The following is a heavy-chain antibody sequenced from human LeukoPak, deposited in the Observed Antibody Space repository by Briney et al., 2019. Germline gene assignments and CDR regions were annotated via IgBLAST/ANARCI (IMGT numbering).Heavy chain of an antibody. D-gene: IGHD1-26*01. J-gene: IGHJ4*02. V-gene: IGHV3-30*02. CDR1: GFTFSSYG. CDR2: IRYDGSNK. CDR3: AKDKGRIVGATWLDY. Sequence: GGSLRLSCAASGFTFSSYGMHWVRQAPGKGLEWVAFIRYDGSNKYYADSVKGRFTISRDNSKNMLYLQMNSLRAEDTAVYYCAKDKGRIVGATWLDYWGQGTLVTVSS.